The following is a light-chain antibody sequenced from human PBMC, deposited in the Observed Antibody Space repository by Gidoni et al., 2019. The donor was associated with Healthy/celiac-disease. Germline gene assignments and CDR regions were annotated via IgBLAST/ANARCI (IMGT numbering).Light chain of an antibody. Sequence: QSARPQPASVPGLLGRPTPISCTGTSSDVGSYNLVSWYQQHPGKAPKLMIYEGSKRPSGVSNRFSGSKSGNTASLTISGLQAEDEADYYCCSYAGSSTSLYVFGTGTKVTVL. J-gene: IGLJ1*01. CDR1: SSDVGSYNL. CDR3: CSYAGSSTSLYV. V-gene: IGLV2-23*01. CDR2: EGS.